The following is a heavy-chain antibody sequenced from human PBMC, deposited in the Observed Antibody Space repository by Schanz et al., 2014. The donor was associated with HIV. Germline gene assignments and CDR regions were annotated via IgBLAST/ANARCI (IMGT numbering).Heavy chain of an antibody. CDR3: ARVTWGAPIEY. J-gene: IGHJ4*02. D-gene: IGHD3-16*01. Sequence: VQLQQWGAGLLKPSETLSLTCAVYGSSVTYFYWSWIRQSPGKGLEWIAEVNHSGDANHNPSLKSRVTISEDTSKNQFSLKLNSVTAADTAVYFCARVTWGAPIEYWGQGTLVTVSS. CDR2: VNHSGDA. CDR1: GSSVTYFY. V-gene: IGHV4-34*02.